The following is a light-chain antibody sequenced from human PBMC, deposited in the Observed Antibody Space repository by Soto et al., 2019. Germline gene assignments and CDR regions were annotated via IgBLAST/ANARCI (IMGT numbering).Light chain of an antibody. CDR3: QQRSNWPRT. V-gene: IGKV1-6*01. Sequence: AIQVTHSPPSLSASVGDRVTITCRASQGISNDLAWYQQKPGKAPKLLIYGATNLHTGVPSRFSGSGSGTDFTLTISSLQPEDFAVYYCQQRSNWPRTFGQGTKVDNK. J-gene: IGKJ1*01. CDR2: GAT. CDR1: QGISND.